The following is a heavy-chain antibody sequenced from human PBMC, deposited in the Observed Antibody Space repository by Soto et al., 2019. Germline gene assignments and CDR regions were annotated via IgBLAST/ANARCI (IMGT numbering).Heavy chain of an antibody. CDR2: IVPVFGLA. V-gene: IGHV1-69*17. J-gene: IGHJ6*02. D-gene: IGHD3-10*01. Sequence: QAQLVQSGAEVKKPGSSVRVSCQASGGTLSSSPVISWVRQAPGQGLEWMGGIVPVFGLATYAQKVQGRVTITADKSTNTAYMEVSSLRSEDTAVYYCARGKSYYGSGKGIYDYYSLDVWGQGTTVTVSS. CDR1: GGTLSSSP. CDR3: ARGKSYYGSGKGIYDYYSLDV.